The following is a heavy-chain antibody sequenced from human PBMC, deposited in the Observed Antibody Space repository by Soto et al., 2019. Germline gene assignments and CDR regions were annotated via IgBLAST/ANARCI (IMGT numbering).Heavy chain of an antibody. Sequence: SLTCTVSGGSVTSGSYYWSWIRQPPRKGLEWIGYIYYSGSTNYNPSLTSRVTISVDTSKNKFSLKLCSVTAADTAVYYCARELLRSSGFYYYYNGMDVWGKGTTVTVSS. D-gene: IGHD3-22*01. J-gene: IGHJ6*04. CDR1: GGSVTSGSYY. CDR2: IYYSGST. CDR3: ARELLRSSGFYYYYNGMDV. V-gene: IGHV4-61*01.